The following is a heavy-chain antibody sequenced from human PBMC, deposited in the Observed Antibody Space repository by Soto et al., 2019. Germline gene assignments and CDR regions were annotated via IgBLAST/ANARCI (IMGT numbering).Heavy chain of an antibody. CDR1: GGSISSSGHY. D-gene: IGHD3-3*01. J-gene: IGHJ4*02. CDR3: ASSLPPWSGYSFDF. CDR2: IYYNGDT. Sequence: SETLSLTCTVSGGSISSSGHYWGWIRQPPGGTLEWIGSIYYNGDTYYNRSLRGRVTISKDTSENQFSLRLTPVTAADAAVYYCASSLPPWSGYSFDFWGQGSLVTVSS. V-gene: IGHV4-39*01.